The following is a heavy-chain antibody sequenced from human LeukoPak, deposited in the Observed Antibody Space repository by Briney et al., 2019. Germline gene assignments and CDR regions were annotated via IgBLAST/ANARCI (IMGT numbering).Heavy chain of an antibody. V-gene: IGHV4-39*01. CDR1: GGSISCSSYY. CDR3: ARPQGYQLLDFEY. D-gene: IGHD2-2*01. J-gene: IGHJ4*02. CDR2: IYYSGST. Sequence: SDTLSLTCTVSGGSISCSSYYWGWIRQPPGKGLEWIGSIYYSGSTYYNPSLKSRVTISVDTSKNQFSLKLSSVTAADTAVYYCARPQGYQLLDFEYWGQGTPFSVSS.